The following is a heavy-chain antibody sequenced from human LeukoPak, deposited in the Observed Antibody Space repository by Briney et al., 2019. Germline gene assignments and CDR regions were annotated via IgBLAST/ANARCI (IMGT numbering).Heavy chain of an antibody. D-gene: IGHD1-26*01. CDR3: ARTQSQSGSYRYYFGY. CDR2: VYDISNT. Sequence: SETLSLTCTVSGASVGSAGYNWSWIPQPPGRELDWIVYVYDISNTNYNPSLKSRVTMSVDPSKNQFSLKLNSVTAADTAVYYCARTQSQSGSYRYYFGYWGQGTLVTVSS. J-gene: IGHJ4*02. V-gene: IGHV4-61*08. CDR1: GASVGSAGYN.